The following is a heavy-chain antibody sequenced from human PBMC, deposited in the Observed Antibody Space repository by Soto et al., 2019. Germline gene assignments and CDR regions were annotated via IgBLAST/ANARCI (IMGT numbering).Heavy chain of an antibody. V-gene: IGHV4-59*01. CDR1: GDSISSYY. CDR3: ALRSMAVVPEY. Sequence: QVQLQESGPGLVKPSETLSLTCAVSGDSISSYYCMWIRQPPGKGLESIGYLYYGRSANYNPSLKSRVTLSVDTATNQCSLTLSSMTAAETAVYYCALRSMAVVPEYWGQGTLVTVSS. D-gene: IGHD3-22*01. CDR2: LYYGRSA. J-gene: IGHJ4*02.